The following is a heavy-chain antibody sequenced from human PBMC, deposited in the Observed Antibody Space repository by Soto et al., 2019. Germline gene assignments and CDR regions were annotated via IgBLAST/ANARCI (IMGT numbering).Heavy chain of an antibody. D-gene: IGHD3-3*01. J-gene: IGHJ4*02. CDR1: GYTLTELS. Sequence: GASVKVSCKVSGYTLTELSMHWVRQAPGKGLEWMGGFDPEDGETIYAQKFQGRVTMTEDTSTDTAYMELSSLRSEDTAVYYCATSNERITIFGVVMPFDYWGQGTLVTVSS. CDR2: FDPEDGET. V-gene: IGHV1-24*01. CDR3: ATSNERITIFGVVMPFDY.